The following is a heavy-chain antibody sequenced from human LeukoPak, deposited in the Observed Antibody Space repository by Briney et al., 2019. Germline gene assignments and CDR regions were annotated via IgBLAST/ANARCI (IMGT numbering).Heavy chain of an antibody. Sequence: HGESLKISCKGSGYSFSTYWIGWVRQMPGKRLEWMGIIYPRDSDIRYSPSFQGQVTISADKSISTAYLQWSSLKASDTAIYYCARGSCGYWLDPWGQGTLVTVSS. D-gene: IGHD6-19*01. V-gene: IGHV5-51*01. CDR3: ARGSCGYWLDP. CDR2: IYPRDSDI. CDR1: GYSFSTYW. J-gene: IGHJ5*02.